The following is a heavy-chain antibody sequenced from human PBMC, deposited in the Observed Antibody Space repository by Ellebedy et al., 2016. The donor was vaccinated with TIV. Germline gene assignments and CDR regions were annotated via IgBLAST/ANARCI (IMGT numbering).Heavy chain of an antibody. Sequence: ASVKVSCKASGYTFTSFGISWLRQGPGQGLEWMGWISAYNGNTKYAQKVQGRVTMTTDTPTSTGYMELRSLRSDDTAVYYCARVIGLLDCGGATCSPPPPLDYWGQGTLVTVSS. V-gene: IGHV1-18*04. J-gene: IGHJ4*02. CDR1: GYTFTSFG. CDR2: ISAYNGNT. CDR3: ARVIGLLDCGGATCSPPPPLDY. D-gene: IGHD2-21*01.